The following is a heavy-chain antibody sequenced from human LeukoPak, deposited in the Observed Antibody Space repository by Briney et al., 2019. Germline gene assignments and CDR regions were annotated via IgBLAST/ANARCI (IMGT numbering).Heavy chain of an antibody. CDR3: ARDEDYGAIKPLFDP. CDR1: GGTFSSYA. CDR2: IIPIFGTA. J-gene: IGHJ5*02. Sequence: SVKVPCKASGGTFSSYAISWVRQAPGQGLEWMGRIIPIFGTANYAQKFQGRVTITTDESTSTAYMELSSLRSEDTAVYYCARDEDYGAIKPLFDPWGQGTLVTVSS. D-gene: IGHD4/OR15-4a*01. V-gene: IGHV1-69*05.